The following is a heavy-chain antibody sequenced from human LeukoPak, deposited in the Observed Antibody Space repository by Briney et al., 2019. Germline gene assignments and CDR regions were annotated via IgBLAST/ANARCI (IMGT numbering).Heavy chain of an antibody. V-gene: IGHV4-4*07. Sequence: SETLSLTCTVSGGSISSYYWSWIRQPAGKGLEWIGHIYTSGSTNYNPSLKSRVTISIDTSKNQFSLKLSSVTAADTAAYYCARLDTTTNAFDIWGQGTMVTVSS. CDR1: GGSISSYY. CDR3: ARLDTTTNAFDI. D-gene: IGHD5-18*01. J-gene: IGHJ3*02. CDR2: IYTSGST.